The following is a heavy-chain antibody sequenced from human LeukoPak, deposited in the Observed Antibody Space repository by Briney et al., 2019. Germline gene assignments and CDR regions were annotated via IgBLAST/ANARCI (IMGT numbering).Heavy chain of an antibody. J-gene: IGHJ4*02. D-gene: IGHD1-1*01. CDR1: GFTFRTYA. Sequence: GGSLRLSCTGSGFTFRTYAFSWVRQAPGKGLEWVSATGSNGVTYYADSVKGRFTISRDNSKNSLYLQMNSLRAEDTAVYYCATVGAGTTYFDYWGQGTLVTVSS. CDR3: ATVGAGTTYFDY. V-gene: IGHV3-23*01. CDR2: TGSNGVT.